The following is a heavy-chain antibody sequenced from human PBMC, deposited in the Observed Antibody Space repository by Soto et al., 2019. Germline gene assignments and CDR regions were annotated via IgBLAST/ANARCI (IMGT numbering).Heavy chain of an antibody. V-gene: IGHV3-30*18. CDR1: GFTFNNYG. J-gene: IGHJ4*02. Sequence: PGGSLRLSCAASGFTFNNYGMHWVRQAPGKGLEWVAFISDDGITKHYLDSVKGRFTVSRDNSKNTLYLQMNSLRAEDTALYYCAKSYSSNWYDYFDYWGQGTLVTVSS. CDR3: AKSYSSNWYDYFDY. D-gene: IGHD6-13*01. CDR2: ISDDGITK.